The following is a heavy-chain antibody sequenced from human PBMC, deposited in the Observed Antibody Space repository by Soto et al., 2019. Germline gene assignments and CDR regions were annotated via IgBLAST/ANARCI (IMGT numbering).Heavy chain of an antibody. V-gene: IGHV4-59*08. D-gene: IGHD3-16*02. Sequence: QVQLQESGPGLVKPSETLSLTCTVSGGSISSYFWSWIRQPPGKGLEWIGYIYDSESASYNPSLKSRVTMSLDTSNNQFSLKLTSVTAADTAVYYCARTNRGQGFDFWGQGTRVTVSS. CDR2: IYDSESA. CDR3: ARTNRGQGFDF. CDR1: GGSISSYF. J-gene: IGHJ4*02.